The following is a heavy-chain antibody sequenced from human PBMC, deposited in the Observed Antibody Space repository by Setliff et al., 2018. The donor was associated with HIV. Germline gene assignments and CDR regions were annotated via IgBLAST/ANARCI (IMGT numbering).Heavy chain of an antibody. CDR3: AKDRRGITGTKSCAWFDP. CDR1: GFTFSNYA. J-gene: IGHJ5*02. V-gene: IGHV3-23*01. CDR2: ILSTGERT. Sequence: PGGSLRLSCAASGFTFSNYAMSWVRQAPGEGLEWVSAILSTGERTFYADSVKGRFTISRDNSKNTVYLQMNSLRAEDTAVYYCAKDRRGITGTKSCAWFDPWGQGTLVTVSS. D-gene: IGHD1-7*01.